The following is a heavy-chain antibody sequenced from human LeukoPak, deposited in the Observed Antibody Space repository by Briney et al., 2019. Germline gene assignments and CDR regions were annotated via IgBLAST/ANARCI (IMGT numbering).Heavy chain of an antibody. CDR3: AKDRADFWSGYRYFDY. J-gene: IGHJ4*02. CDR2: IRYDGSNK. V-gene: IGHV3-30*02. Sequence: GRSLRLSCAASGFTFSSYGMHWVRQAPGKGLEWVAFIRYDGSNKYYADSVKGRFTISRDNSKNTLYLQMNSLRAEDTAVYYCAKDRADFWSGYRYFDYWGQGTLVTVSS. D-gene: IGHD3-3*01. CDR1: GFTFSSYG.